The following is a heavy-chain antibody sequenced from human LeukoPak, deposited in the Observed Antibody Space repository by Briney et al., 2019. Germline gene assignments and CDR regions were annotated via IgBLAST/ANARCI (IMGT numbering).Heavy chain of an antibody. D-gene: IGHD3-10*01. CDR1: GGSISSYY. V-gene: IGHV4-59*08. Sequence: PSETLSLTCTVSGGSISSYYWSWIRQPPGKGLEWIGYIYYSGSTNYKPSLKSRVTISVDTSKNQFSLKLTSVTAADTAVYYCARQNYGSAPLRYWGQGTLVTVSS. CDR2: IYYSGST. CDR3: ARQNYGSAPLRY. J-gene: IGHJ4*02.